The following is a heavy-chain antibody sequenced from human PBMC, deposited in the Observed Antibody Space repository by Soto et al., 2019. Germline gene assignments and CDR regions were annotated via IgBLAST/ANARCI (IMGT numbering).Heavy chain of an antibody. J-gene: IGHJ6*02. V-gene: IGHV1-69*13. Sequence: SVKVSCKASGGTFSSYAISWVRQAPGQGLEWMGGIIPIFGTANYAQKFQGRVTITADESTSTAYMELSSLRSEDTAVYYCASASSSGSRFYYYGMDVWGQGTTVTVSS. CDR1: GGTFSSYA. CDR2: IIPIFGTA. CDR3: ASASSSGSRFYYYGMDV. D-gene: IGHD3-10*01.